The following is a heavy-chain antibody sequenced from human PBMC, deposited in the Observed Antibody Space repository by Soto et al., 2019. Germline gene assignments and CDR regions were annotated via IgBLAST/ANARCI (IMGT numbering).Heavy chain of an antibody. CDR3: AKEGGGDYYDSSGYYYEPHWYFDL. Sequence: GGSLRLSCAASGFTFSSYAMHWVRQAPGKGLEWVAVISYDGSNKYYADSVKGRFTISRDNSKNTLYLQMNSLRAEDTAVYYCAKEGGGDYYDSSGYYYEPHWYFDLWGRGTLVTVSS. CDR2: ISYDGSNK. D-gene: IGHD3-22*01. J-gene: IGHJ2*01. CDR1: GFTFSSYA. V-gene: IGHV3-30-3*01.